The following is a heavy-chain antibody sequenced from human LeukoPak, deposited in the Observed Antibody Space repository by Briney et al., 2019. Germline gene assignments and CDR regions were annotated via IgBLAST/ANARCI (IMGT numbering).Heavy chain of an antibody. CDR2: ISYDGSNK. V-gene: IGHV3-30-3*01. J-gene: IGHJ4*02. CDR1: GFTFSSYA. CDR3: AIDDRVTALFDY. Sequence: GGSLRLSCAASGFTFSSYAMHWVRQAPGKGLEWVAVISYDGSNKYYADSVKGRFTISRDNSKNTLYLQMNSLRAEDTSVYYCAIDDRVTALFDYWGQGTLVTVSS. D-gene: IGHD2-21*02.